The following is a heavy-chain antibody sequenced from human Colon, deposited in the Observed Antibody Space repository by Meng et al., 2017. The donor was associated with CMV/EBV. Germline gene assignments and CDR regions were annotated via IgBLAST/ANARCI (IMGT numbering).Heavy chain of an antibody. J-gene: IGHJ4*02. D-gene: IGHD2-2*01. V-gene: IGHV4-38-2*01. CDR3: ARGMPQNYLDQ. Sequence: GSLRLSCAVSGFSITSGYYWAWIRQSPGKGLAWIGTVSHSGRTFYEPSLRSRITLSLDISKNHFSLDLSSVTVADTAIYFCARGMPQNYLDQWGQGTLVTVSS. CDR1: GFSITSGYY. CDR2: VSHSGRT.